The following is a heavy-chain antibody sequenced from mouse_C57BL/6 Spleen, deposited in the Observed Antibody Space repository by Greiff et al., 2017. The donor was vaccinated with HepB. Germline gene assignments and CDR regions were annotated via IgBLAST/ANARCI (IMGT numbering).Heavy chain of an antibody. Sequence: VQLQQSGAELVRPGASVTLSCKASGYTFTDYEMHWVKQTPVHGLEWIGAIDPETGGTAYNQKFKGKAILTADKSSSTAYMELRSLTSEDSAVYYCTRLYYGSFDYWGQGTTLTVSS. V-gene: IGHV1-15*01. D-gene: IGHD1-1*01. CDR3: TRLYYGSFDY. J-gene: IGHJ2*01. CDR1: GYTFTDYE. CDR2: IDPETGGT.